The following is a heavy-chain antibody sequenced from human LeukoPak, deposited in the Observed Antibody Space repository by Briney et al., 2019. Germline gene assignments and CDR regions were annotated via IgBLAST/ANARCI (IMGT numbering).Heavy chain of an antibody. CDR1: GFTFSSYV. Sequence: GRSLRPSCAASGFTFSSYVMSWVRQAQGKGLEWVSGISGSGGSTYYADSVKGRFTISRDNPKNTLYLQMNSLGAEDTGVYYCATTLLRASTYMDVWGKGTTVTVSS. CDR2: ISGSGGST. D-gene: IGHD1-1*01. V-gene: IGHV3-23*01. J-gene: IGHJ6*03. CDR3: ATTLLRASTYMDV.